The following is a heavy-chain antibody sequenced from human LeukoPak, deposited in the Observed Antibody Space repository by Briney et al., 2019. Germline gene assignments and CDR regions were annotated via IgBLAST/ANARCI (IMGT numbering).Heavy chain of an antibody. CDR2: ISYDGSNK. Sequence: PGGSLRLSCAASGFTFSSYTMHWVRQAPGKGLEWVAVISYDGSNKYYADSVKGRFTISRDNSKNTLYLQMNSLRAEDTAVYYCARDQILGGSYYLGYWGQGTLVTVSS. J-gene: IGHJ4*02. V-gene: IGHV3-30-3*01. CDR3: ARDQILGGSYYLGY. CDR1: GFTFSSYT. D-gene: IGHD1-26*01.